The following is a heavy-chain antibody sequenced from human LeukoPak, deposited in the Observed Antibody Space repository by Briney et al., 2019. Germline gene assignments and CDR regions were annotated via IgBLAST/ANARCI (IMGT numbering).Heavy chain of an antibody. Sequence: SETLSLTGAGYGGSFSGYYWSWIRQPPGKGLEWIGEINHSGSTNYNPSLKSRVTISVDTSKNQFSLKLSSVTAADTAVYYCAGAGNFDWDPRNAFDIWGQGTMVTVSS. CDR3: AGAGNFDWDPRNAFDI. J-gene: IGHJ3*02. V-gene: IGHV4-34*01. D-gene: IGHD3-9*01. CDR1: GGSFSGYY. CDR2: INHSGST.